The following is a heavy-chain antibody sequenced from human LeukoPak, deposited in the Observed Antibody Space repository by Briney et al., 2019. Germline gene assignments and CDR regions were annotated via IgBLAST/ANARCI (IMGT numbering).Heavy chain of an antibody. D-gene: IGHD2-2*01. Sequence: GGSLRLSCPASGFTFSSYGMSWVRQAPGKGLEWVSVISGSGGRTYYADSVKGRFTISRDNSKNMLYLQMNSLRDEDTAVYYCATAHYCSSTNCYLGYWGQGTLVTVSS. J-gene: IGHJ4*02. CDR2: ISGSGGRT. CDR1: GFTFSSYG. V-gene: IGHV3-23*01. CDR3: ATAHYCSSTNCYLGY.